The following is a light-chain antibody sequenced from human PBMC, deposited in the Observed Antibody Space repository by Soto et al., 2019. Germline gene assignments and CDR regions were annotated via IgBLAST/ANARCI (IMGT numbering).Light chain of an antibody. J-gene: IGKJ1*01. CDR3: QQRSNWPRT. CDR2: DTS. V-gene: IGKV3-11*01. CDR1: QSVDTY. Sequence: ESVLTQSPATLSLSPGERATLSCRASQSVDTYLAWYQQKPGQAPRLLIYDTSNRATGIPARFSGSGSGTDFTLTISSLEPEDFAVYYCQQRSNWPRTFGQGTKVEIK.